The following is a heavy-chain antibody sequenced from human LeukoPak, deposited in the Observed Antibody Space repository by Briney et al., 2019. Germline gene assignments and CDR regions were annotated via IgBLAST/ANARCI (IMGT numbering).Heavy chain of an antibody. CDR2: IPNDGGVT. V-gene: IGHV3-7*01. J-gene: IGHJ4*02. CDR1: VFRFRPIC. D-gene: IGHD5-18*01. Sequence: PGLSVRLSCASSVFRFRPICMIGVRRARGRGREGGAIIPNDGGVTFYVDSVKGRFTTSRDNVKTSLFVQMNSLRDEDTAVYYSVSGDGRGYGTECWGQGPLVTVSS. CDR3: VSGDGRGYGTEC.